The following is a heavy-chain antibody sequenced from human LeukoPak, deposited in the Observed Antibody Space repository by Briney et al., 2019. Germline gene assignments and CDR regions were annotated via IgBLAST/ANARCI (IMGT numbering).Heavy chain of an antibody. CDR3: VRDGVGAPPFDY. CDR2: INTDGSNT. D-gene: IGHD1-26*01. CDR1: GFTFDYYW. Sequence: GGSLRLSCAASGFTFDYYWMHWVRQAPGKGLMWVSRINTDGSNTHYADSVKGRFTISRDNAKNTLYLQMNGLRVEDTAVYYCVRDGVGAPPFDYWGQGVLVTVSS. V-gene: IGHV3-74*01. J-gene: IGHJ4*02.